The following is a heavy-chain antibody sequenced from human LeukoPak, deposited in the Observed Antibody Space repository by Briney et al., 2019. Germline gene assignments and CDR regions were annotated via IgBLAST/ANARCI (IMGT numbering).Heavy chain of an antibody. CDR2: IYYSGST. J-gene: IGHJ4*02. Sequence: PSETLSPTCTVSGGSINSNSYYWGWIRQPPGKGLEWIANIYYSGSTSYNPSLRSRVTISVDTSKNQFSLRLTSVTAADTAVYYCARADNLFDSSGYYWTVWGQGTLVTVSS. D-gene: IGHD3-22*01. CDR1: GGSINSNSYY. CDR3: ARADNLFDSSGYYWTV. V-gene: IGHV4-39*07.